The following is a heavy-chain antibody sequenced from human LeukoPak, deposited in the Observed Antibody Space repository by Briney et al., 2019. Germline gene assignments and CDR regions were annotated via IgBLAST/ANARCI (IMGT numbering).Heavy chain of an antibody. D-gene: IGHD3-10*01. Sequence: GGSLRLSCAASGLTFSSSWMSWVRQAPGKGLEWVSYISSSGSTIYYVDSVKGRFTISRDNAKNSLYLQMNSLRAEDTAVYYCARERSPRYFDFWSQGTLVTVSS. CDR1: GLTFSSSW. J-gene: IGHJ4*02. CDR3: ARERSPRYFDF. V-gene: IGHV3-48*03. CDR2: ISSSGSTI.